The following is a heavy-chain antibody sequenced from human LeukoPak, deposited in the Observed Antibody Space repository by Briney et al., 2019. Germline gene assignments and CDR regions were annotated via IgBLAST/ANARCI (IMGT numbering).Heavy chain of an antibody. D-gene: IGHD5-12*01. V-gene: IGHV3-66*01. CDR1: GFTVSSNY. CDR2: IYSGGST. J-gene: IGHJ3*02. CDR3: ARVRRYSTLGDDAFDI. Sequence: RGGSLRLSCAASGFTVSSNYMSWVRQAPGKGLEWVSVIYSGGSTYYADSVKGRFTISRDNSKNTLYFQMNSLRGEDTAVYYCARVRRYSTLGDDAFDIWGQGTMVTVSS.